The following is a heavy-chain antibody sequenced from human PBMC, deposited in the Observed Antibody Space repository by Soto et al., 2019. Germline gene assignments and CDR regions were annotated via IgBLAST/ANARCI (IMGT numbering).Heavy chain of an antibody. D-gene: IGHD3-10*01. Sequence: GESLKISCKGSGYSFTSYWISWVRQMPGKGLEWMGRIDPSDSYTNYSPSFQGHVTISADKPISTAYLQWSSLKASDTAMYYCARRGVHSYYYYGMDVWGQGTTVTVSS. CDR3: ARRGVHSYYYYGMDV. CDR2: IDPSDSYT. J-gene: IGHJ6*02. V-gene: IGHV5-10-1*01. CDR1: GYSFTSYW.